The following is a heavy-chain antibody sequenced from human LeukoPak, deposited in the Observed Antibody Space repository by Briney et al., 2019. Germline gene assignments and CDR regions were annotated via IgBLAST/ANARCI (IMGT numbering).Heavy chain of an antibody. CDR2: IFYSGRT. D-gene: IGHD3-10*01. V-gene: IGHV4-59*12. Sequence: SETLSLTCTVSGGSISSYYWSWIRQPPGKGLEWIGYIFYSGRTNYNPSLKSRVTISVDTSKNQFSLKLSSVTAADTAVYYCARDRIYGSGSDHFDYWGQGTLVTVSS. CDR3: ARDRIYGSGSDHFDY. J-gene: IGHJ4*02. CDR1: GGSISSYY.